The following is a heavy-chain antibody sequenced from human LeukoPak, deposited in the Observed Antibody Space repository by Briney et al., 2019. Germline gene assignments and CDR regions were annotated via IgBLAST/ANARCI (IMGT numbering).Heavy chain of an antibody. V-gene: IGHV3-23*01. CDR3: AKDGGI. J-gene: IGHJ3*02. CDR2: ISNSGGNT. CDR1: GFTFTTYA. Sequence: GGSLRLSCAASGFTFTTYAMTWVRQAPGKGLEWVSAISNSGGNTYYADSVKGRFTISRDSSKNTLYLQMNSLRAEGTAVYYCAKDGGIWGQGTMVTVSS. D-gene: IGHD3-3*01.